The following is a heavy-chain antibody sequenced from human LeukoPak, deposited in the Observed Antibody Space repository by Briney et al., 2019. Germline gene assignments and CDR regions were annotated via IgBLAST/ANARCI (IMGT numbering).Heavy chain of an antibody. D-gene: IGHD5-24*01. CDR3: ARWVATIKPSAAFDI. Sequence: GRSLRLSCAASGFTFSSYAMHWVRQAPGKGLEWVAVISYDGSNKYYADSVKGRFTISRGNSKNTLYLQMNSLRAEDTAVYYCARWVATIKPSAAFDIWGQGTMVTVSS. V-gene: IGHV3-30*14. J-gene: IGHJ3*02. CDR2: ISYDGSNK. CDR1: GFTFSSYA.